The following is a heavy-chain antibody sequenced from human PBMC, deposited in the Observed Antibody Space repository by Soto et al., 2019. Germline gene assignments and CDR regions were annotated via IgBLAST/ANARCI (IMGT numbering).Heavy chain of an antibody. CDR2: IIPIFGTA. CDR3: ARDGEQQLVRYYYGMDV. Sequence: SVKVSCKASGGTFSSYAISWVRQAPGQGLEWMGEIIPIFGTANYAQKFQGRVTITADESTSTAYMELSSLRSEDTAVYYCARDGEQQLVRYYYGMDVWGQGXTVTVYS. J-gene: IGHJ6*02. CDR1: GGTFSSYA. V-gene: IGHV1-69*13. D-gene: IGHD6-13*01.